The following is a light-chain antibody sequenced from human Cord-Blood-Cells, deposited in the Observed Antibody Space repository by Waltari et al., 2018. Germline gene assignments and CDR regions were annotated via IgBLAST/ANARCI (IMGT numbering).Light chain of an antibody. V-gene: IGKV3-15*01. CDR1: QSVSSN. Sequence: EIVMTQSPATLSVSPGERATLSCRASQSVSSNLAWYQQKPGQAPRLLIYGASTRATGIPARFSGSCAGAEFTLTISSLQSEDFAVYYCQQYNNWPRTFGQGTKVEIK. J-gene: IGKJ1*01. CDR2: GAS. CDR3: QQYNNWPRT.